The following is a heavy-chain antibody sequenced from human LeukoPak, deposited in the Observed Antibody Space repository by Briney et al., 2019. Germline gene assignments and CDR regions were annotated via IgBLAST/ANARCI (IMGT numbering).Heavy chain of an antibody. J-gene: IGHJ4*02. Sequence: ASVTVSCKASGYTFTGYYMHWVRQAPGQGLEWMGRINPNSGGTNYAQKFQGRVTMTRDTSISTAYMELSRLRSDDTAVYYCAREAYVFWSGYDYWGQGTLVTVSS. V-gene: IGHV1-2*06. CDR3: AREAYVFWSGYDY. D-gene: IGHD3-3*01. CDR1: GYTFTGYY. CDR2: INPNSGGT.